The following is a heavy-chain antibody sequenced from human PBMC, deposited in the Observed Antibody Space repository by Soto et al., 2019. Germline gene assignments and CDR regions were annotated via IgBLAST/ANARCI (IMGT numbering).Heavy chain of an antibody. CDR1: GFTFSSYS. J-gene: IGHJ4*02. V-gene: IGHV3-21*01. CDR2: ISSSSSYI. CDR3: ASDQPGYSYGYGLGY. Sequence: EVQLVESGGGPVKPGGSLRLSCAASGFTFSSYSMNWVRQAPGKGLEWVSSISSSSSYIYYADSVKGRFTISRDNAKNSLYLQMNSLRAEDTAVYYCASDQPGYSYGYGLGYWGQGTLVTVSS. D-gene: IGHD5-18*01.